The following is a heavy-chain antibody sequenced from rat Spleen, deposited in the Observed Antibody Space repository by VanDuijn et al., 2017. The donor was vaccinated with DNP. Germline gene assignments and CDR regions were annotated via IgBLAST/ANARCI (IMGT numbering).Heavy chain of an antibody. Sequence: EVRLMESGGGLVQPGRSLKLSCVASGFSFSNFAMAWVRQTPKNGLAWVAAISPSGSRPYSPDSVNVRFTISRDNAESTLFLQMDSLRSEDTATYYCTTESSSRSYLAYWGQGTLVTVSS. CDR1: GFSFSNFA. CDR3: TTESSSRSYLAY. V-gene: IGHV5-27*01. J-gene: IGHJ3*01. CDR2: ISPSGSRP. D-gene: IGHD1-2*01.